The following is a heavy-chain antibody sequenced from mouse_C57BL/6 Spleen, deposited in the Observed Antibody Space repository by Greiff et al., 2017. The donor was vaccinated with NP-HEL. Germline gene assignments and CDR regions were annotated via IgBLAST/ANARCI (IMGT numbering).Heavy chain of an antibody. CDR1: GYAFSSYW. CDR2: IYPGDGDT. J-gene: IGHJ4*01. Sequence: QVQLQQSGAELVKPGASVKISCKASGYAFSSYWMNWVKQRPGKGLEWIGQIYPGDGDTNYNAKFKGKATLTADKSSSTAYMQLSSLTSEDSAVYFCARSRDYGSRGFYYAMDYWGQGTSVTVSS. D-gene: IGHD1-1*01. V-gene: IGHV1-80*01. CDR3: ARSRDYGSRGFYYAMDY.